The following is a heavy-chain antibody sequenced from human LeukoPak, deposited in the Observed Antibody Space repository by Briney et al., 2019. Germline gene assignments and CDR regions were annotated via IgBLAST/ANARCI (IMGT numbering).Heavy chain of an antibody. CDR1: GGSISSSNW. J-gene: IGHJ3*02. CDR2: IYHSGST. D-gene: IGHD3-10*01. V-gene: IGHV4-4*02. CDR3: ARVGLWFGELEKAFDI. Sequence: PSETLSLTCAVSGGSISSSNWWSWVRQPPGKGLEWIGEIYHSGSTNYNPSLKSRVTISVDKSKNQFSLNLSSVTAADTAVYYCARVGLWFGELEKAFDIWGQGTMVTVSS.